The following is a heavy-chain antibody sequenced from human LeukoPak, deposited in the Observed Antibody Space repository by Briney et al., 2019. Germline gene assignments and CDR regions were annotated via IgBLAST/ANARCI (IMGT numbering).Heavy chain of an antibody. V-gene: IGHV4-59*11. CDR2: IYYSGST. CDR1: GGSISSHY. CDR3: ARVGVYYDSSGYYHQFDY. D-gene: IGHD3-22*01. J-gene: IGHJ4*02. Sequence: SETLSLTCTVSGGSISSHYWSWIRQPPGKGLEWIGYIYYSGSTNYNPSLKSRVTISVDTSKNQFSLKLSSVPAADTAVYYCARVGVYYDSSGYYHQFDYWGQGTLVTVSS.